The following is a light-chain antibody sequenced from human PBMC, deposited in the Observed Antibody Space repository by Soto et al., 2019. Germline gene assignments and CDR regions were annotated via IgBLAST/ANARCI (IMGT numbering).Light chain of an antibody. CDR2: GGS. Sequence: QSALTQPASVSGSPGQSITISCIGTNSDVGGHTLVSWYQQHPGKAPRPLINGGSERPSGVSDRFSGSKSGNTASLTISGLQAEDEADYYCCAYAGGRIYVFGTGTKAPS. V-gene: IGLV2-23*01. CDR1: NSDVGGHTL. J-gene: IGLJ1*01. CDR3: CAYAGGRIYV.